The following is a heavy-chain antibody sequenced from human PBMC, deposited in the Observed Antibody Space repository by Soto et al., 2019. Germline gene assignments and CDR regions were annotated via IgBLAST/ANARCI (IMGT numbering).Heavy chain of an antibody. CDR2: IRSKTDGGTT. V-gene: IGHV3-15*01. J-gene: IGHJ3*02. CDR1: GITFSNSW. Sequence: ESLRLSCAASGITFSNSWMNWVRKAPGKGLEYIGRIRSKTDGGTTEYAAPVEGRFTCSRDDSKNTLYLQMRGLKTAHTAVYYCTSPPDVRNVFD. CDR3: TSPPDVRNVFD.